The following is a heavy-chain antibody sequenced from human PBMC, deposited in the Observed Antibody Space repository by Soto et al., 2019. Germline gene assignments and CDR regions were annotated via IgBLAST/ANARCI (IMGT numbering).Heavy chain of an antibody. CDR3: AKDYGSGCDWLRVGDASDI. V-gene: IGHV3-30*18. Sequence: QVQLVESGGGVVQPGRSLRLSCAASGFTFSSYGMHWVRQAPGKGLEWGAVISYDGSNKYYADSVKGRFTISRDSSKNTLYLQMNSLRAEDTAMYYCAKDYGSGCDWLRVGDASDIWGQGTMVTVSS. CDR2: ISYDGSNK. D-gene: IGHD6-19*01. J-gene: IGHJ3*02. CDR1: GFTFSSYG.